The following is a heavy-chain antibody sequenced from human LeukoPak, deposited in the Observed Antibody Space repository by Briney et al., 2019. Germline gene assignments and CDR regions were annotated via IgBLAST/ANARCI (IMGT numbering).Heavy chain of an antibody. CDR2: ISYDGSNK. CDR3: VRGTGDSSGWSIDD. CDR1: GFTFSSYA. V-gene: IGHV3-30*04. J-gene: IGHJ4*02. D-gene: IGHD6-19*01. Sequence: GGSLRLSCAASGFTFSSYAMHWVRQAPGKGLEWVAVISYDGSNKYYADSVKGRFTISRDNSKNTLYLQMNSLRAEDTAVYYCVRGTGDSSGWSIDDWGQGTLVTVYS.